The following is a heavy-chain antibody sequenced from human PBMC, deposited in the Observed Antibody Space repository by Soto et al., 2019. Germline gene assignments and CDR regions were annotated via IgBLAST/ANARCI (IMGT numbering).Heavy chain of an antibody. Sequence: PSETLSLTCAVYGGSFSGYYWSWIRQPPGKGLEWIGEINHSGSTNYNPSLKSRVTISVDTSKNQFSLKLSSVTAADTAVYYCAREPLMVVVPAAIFDYWGQGTLVTVSS. V-gene: IGHV4-34*01. CDR1: GGSFSGYY. J-gene: IGHJ4*02. CDR2: INHSGST. D-gene: IGHD2-2*01. CDR3: AREPLMVVVPAAIFDY.